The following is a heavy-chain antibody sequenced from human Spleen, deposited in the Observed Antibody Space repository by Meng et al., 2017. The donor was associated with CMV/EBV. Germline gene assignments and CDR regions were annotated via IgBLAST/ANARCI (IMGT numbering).Heavy chain of an antibody. J-gene: IGHJ5*02. V-gene: IGHV1-2*02. D-gene: IGHD2-15*01. CDR1: GYTFTDYY. CDR2: INPNSSGT. CDR3: TLYCSGDNCLKWIDP. Sequence: ASVKVSCKASGYTFTDYYIHWVRQAPGQGLEWMGWINPNSSGTNYAQTFQGRVTMTRDTSINTVYMELNRLRSDDTAVYYCTLYCSGDNCLKWIDPWGQGTLVTVSS.